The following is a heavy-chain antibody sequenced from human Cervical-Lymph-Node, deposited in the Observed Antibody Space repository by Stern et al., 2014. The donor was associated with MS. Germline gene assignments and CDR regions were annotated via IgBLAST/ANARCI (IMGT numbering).Heavy chain of an antibody. D-gene: IGHD5-12*01. Sequence: EQLVESGGGVVQPGRSLRLSCAASGFTFSSYGMHWVRQAPGKGLEWVAVIWYDGSNKYYADSVKGRFTISRDNSKNMMYLQMNSLRAEDTTVYYCARVLSGYDSPDYWGQGTLVTVSS. CDR1: GFTFSSYG. J-gene: IGHJ4*02. V-gene: IGHV3-33*01. CDR3: ARVLSGYDSPDY. CDR2: IWYDGSNK.